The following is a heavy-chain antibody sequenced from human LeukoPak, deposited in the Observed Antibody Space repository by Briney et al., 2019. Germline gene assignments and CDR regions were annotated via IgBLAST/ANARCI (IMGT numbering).Heavy chain of an antibody. CDR2: TYYRSKWYN. CDR3: ARDERGGFYSSSSDAAFDI. J-gene: IGHJ3*02. Sequence: PSQTLSLTCAISGDSVSSNSAAWNWIRQSPSRGLEWLGRTYYRSKWYNDYAVSVKSRITINPDTSKNQFSLQLNSVTPEDTAVYYCARDERGGFYSSSSDAAFDIWGQGTMVTVSS. V-gene: IGHV6-1*01. D-gene: IGHD6-13*01. CDR1: GDSVSSNSAA.